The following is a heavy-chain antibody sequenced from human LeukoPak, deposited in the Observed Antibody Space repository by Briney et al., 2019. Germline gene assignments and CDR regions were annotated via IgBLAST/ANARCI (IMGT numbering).Heavy chain of an antibody. J-gene: IGHJ6*02. CDR3: ARRTLPYGMDV. Sequence: ASVTVSCTASGYTFTSYYMHWVRQAPGQGLEWMGIINPSGGSTSYAQKFQGRVTMTWDTSTSTVYMELSSLRSEDTAVYYCARRTLPYGMDVWGQGTTVTVSS. CDR2: INPSGGST. CDR1: GYTFTSYY. V-gene: IGHV1-46*01.